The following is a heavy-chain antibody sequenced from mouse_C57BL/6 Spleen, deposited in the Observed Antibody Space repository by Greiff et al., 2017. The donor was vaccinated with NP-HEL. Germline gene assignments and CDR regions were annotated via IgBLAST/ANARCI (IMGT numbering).Heavy chain of an antibody. V-gene: IGHV1-55*01. Sequence: QVQLQQPGAELVKPGASVKMSCKASGYTFPSYWITWVKQRPGQGLAWIGDIYPGSGSTNYNEKFKSKATLTVDTSSSTAYRQLSSLTSEDSAVYYCARDENYGNFYAMDYWGQGTAVTVSS. CDR1: GYTFPSYW. CDR3: ARDENYGNFYAMDY. J-gene: IGHJ4*01. D-gene: IGHD2-1*01. CDR2: IYPGSGST.